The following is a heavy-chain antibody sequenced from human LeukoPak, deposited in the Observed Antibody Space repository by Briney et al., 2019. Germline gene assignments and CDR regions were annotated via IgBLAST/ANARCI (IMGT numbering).Heavy chain of an antibody. V-gene: IGHV3-11*04. CDR1: GFTFSDYY. Sequence: PGGSLRLSCAASGFTFSDYYMSWIRQAPGKGLEWVSYISSSGSSIYYADSVKGRFTISRDNAKNSLYLQMNSLRAEDTAVYYCARVWWLRWAPSVLFDYWGQGTLVTVSS. D-gene: IGHD5-12*01. CDR3: ARVWWLRWAPSVLFDY. J-gene: IGHJ4*02. CDR2: ISSSGSSI.